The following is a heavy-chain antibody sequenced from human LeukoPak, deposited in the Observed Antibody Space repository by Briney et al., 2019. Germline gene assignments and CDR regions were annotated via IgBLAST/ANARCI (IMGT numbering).Heavy chain of an antibody. Sequence: ASVKVSCKASGYTFTGYYMHWVRQAPGQGLEWMGWINPNSGGTNYAQKFPGRVTMTRDTSISTAYMELSRLRSDDTAVYYCARPREYYGSGNKKNAFDIWGQGTMVTVSS. D-gene: IGHD3-10*01. CDR3: ARPREYYGSGNKKNAFDI. J-gene: IGHJ3*02. CDR2: INPNSGGT. CDR1: GYTFTGYY. V-gene: IGHV1-2*02.